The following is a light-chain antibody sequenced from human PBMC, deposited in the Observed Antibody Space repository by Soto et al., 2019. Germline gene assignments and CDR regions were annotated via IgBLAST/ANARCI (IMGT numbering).Light chain of an antibody. V-gene: IGKV1-5*03. CDR2: KAS. J-gene: IGKJ3*01. CDR1: QSISSW. Sequence: DIQMTQSPSTLSASVGDRVTITCRASQSISSWLAWYQQKPGKAPKLLIYKASSLEIGAPSRFSGSGSGTEFTLTISSLQPDDFATYYCQQYNSYSFGPGTKVDIK. CDR3: QQYNSYS.